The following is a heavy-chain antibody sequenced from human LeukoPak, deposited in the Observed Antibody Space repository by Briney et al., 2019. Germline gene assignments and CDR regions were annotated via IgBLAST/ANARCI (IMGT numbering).Heavy chain of an antibody. CDR1: GFTVSSNY. D-gene: IGHD2-2*01. Sequence: PGGSLRLSCAASGFTVSSNYMSWVRQAPGKGLEWVSVIYSGGSTYYADSVKGRFTISRDNSKNTLYLQMNSLRAEDTAVYYCARGRWYCSSTSCYFYFDYWGQGTLVTVSS. CDR2: IYSGGST. J-gene: IGHJ4*02. CDR3: ARGRWYCSSTSCYFYFDY. V-gene: IGHV3-66*01.